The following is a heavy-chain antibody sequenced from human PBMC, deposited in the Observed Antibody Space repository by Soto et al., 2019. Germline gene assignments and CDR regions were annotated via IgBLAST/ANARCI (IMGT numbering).Heavy chain of an antibody. CDR2: INPSGGST. CDR1: GYTFTSYY. CDR3: AKSRSTDDDFEY. Sequence: ASVKVSCKASGYTFTSYYMHWVRQAPGQGLEWMGIINPSGGSTSYAQKFQGRVTMTRDTSTSTVYMELSSLRSEDTAVYYCAKSRSTDDDFEYWGQGTLVTVSS. V-gene: IGHV1-46*01. J-gene: IGHJ4*02. D-gene: IGHD2-15*01.